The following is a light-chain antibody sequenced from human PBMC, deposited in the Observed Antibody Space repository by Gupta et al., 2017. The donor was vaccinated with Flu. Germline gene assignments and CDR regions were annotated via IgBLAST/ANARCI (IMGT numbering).Light chain of an antibody. CDR1: SSYVGNDDY. CDR3: CSYAVTVTFV. J-gene: IGLJ2*01. V-gene: IGLV2-11*03. Sequence: SVTISCTGTSSYVGNDDYVSWYQQHSGKAPKLMIYGVTKRPSGVPARFSGSKSDNTASLAISGRQAEDEANYYCCSYAVTVTFVFSGGTKLTVL. CDR2: GVT.